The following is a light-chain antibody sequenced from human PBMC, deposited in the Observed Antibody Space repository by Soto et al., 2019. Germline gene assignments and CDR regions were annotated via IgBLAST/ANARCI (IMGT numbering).Light chain of an antibody. CDR2: GAS. CDR3: QQFGSSSLT. CDR1: QSVSSSY. Sequence: ESVLTQSPGTLSLSPGEKATLSCRASQSVSSSYLAWYQQQPGQAPRLLIYGASSRATGIPDRFSGSGSGTDFTLTGSRLEPEDFAVYYWQQFGSSSLTFGQGTKVDIK. V-gene: IGKV3-20*01. J-gene: IGKJ1*01.